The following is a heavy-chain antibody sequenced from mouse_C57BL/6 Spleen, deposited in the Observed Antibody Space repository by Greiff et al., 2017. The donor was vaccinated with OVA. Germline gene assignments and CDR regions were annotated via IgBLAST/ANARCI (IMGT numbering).Heavy chain of an antibody. J-gene: IGHJ3*01. CDR2: IDPSDSYT. D-gene: IGHD3-1*01. CDR3: ARGGSGIFFAY. V-gene: IGHV1-69*01. CDR1: GYTFTSYW. Sequence: VQLQQPGAELVMPGASVKLSCKASGYTFTSYWMPWVKQRPGQGLEWIGEIDPSDSYTNYNQKFKGKSTLTVDKSSSTAYMQLSSLTSEDSAVYYCARGGSGIFFAYWGQGTLVTVSA.